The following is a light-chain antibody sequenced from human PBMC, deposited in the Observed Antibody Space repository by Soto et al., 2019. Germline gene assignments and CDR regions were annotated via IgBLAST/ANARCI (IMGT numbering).Light chain of an antibody. Sequence: IVMTQSPATLSVAPGGRVTFSCRASQGISKKVAWYQHKPGQAPRLLISAVSTGATGIPDRFSGSGSATDFTLTISRLEPEDFAVYYCQQYAASPRTFGQGTKVDIK. CDR3: QQYAASPRT. CDR2: AVS. CDR1: QGISKK. J-gene: IGKJ1*01. V-gene: IGKV3D-15*01.